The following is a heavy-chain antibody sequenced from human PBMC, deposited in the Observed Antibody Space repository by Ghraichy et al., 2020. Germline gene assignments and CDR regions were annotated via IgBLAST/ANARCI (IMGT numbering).Heavy chain of an antibody. CDR1: GFTFSAYG. CDR3: AKGFWDTGTCLPFDS. D-gene: IGHD3-3*01. CDR2: ISDSGATS. J-gene: IGHJ4*02. Sequence: SCAASGFTFSAYGMGWVRQAPGKGLEWVSSISDSGATSFYADSVRGRFTISRDNSRNTLSLRMDSLRGEDAAIYFCAKGFWDTGTCLPFDSWGPGTQVTVSS. V-gene: IGHV3-23*01.